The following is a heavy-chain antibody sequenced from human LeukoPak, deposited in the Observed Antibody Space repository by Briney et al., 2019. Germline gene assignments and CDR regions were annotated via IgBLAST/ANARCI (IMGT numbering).Heavy chain of an antibody. Sequence: SETLSLTCTVSGGSISSGGYYWSWIRQHPGKGLEWIGYIYYSGSTYYNPSLKSRVTISVDTSKNQFSLKLSSVTAADTAVYYCARDDYDSSGYYYKSWGQGTLVTVSS. V-gene: IGHV4-31*03. CDR3: ARDDYDSSGYYYKS. CDR2: IYYSGST. J-gene: IGHJ4*02. CDR1: GGSISSGGYY. D-gene: IGHD3-22*01.